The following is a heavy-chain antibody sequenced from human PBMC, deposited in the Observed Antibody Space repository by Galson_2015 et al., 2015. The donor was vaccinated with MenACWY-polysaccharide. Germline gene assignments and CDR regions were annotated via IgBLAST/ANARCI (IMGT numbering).Heavy chain of an antibody. CDR2: IFHRGTT. Sequence: PGKGLEWSASIFHRGTTYYDASLKSRVTISVDTSKNQFSLKLSSVTAADTAVYYCARVEKYSGSFYILYWGQGTLVTVSS. D-gene: IGHD1-26*01. J-gene: IGHJ4*02. V-gene: IGHV4-38-2*02. CDR3: ARVEKYSGSFYILY.